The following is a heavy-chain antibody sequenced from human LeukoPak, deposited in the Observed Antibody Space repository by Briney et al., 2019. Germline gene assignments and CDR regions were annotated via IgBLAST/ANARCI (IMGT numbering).Heavy chain of an antibody. CDR3: ARGGSGTYYHY. CDR2: LYYSGST. D-gene: IGHD1-26*01. Sequence: SQTLSLTCTVSGGSITSYHYSWIRQPPGKGLEWNGYLYYSGSTNYNPSLKSRVTISVDTSKNQFSLKLSSVTAADTAVYYCARGGSGTYYHYWGQGTLVTVSS. J-gene: IGHJ4*02. CDR1: GGSITSYH. V-gene: IGHV4-59*01.